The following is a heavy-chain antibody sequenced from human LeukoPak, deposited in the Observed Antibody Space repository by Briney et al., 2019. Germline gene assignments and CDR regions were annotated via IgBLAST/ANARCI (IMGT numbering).Heavy chain of an antibody. V-gene: IGHV3-7*01. CDR1: GFTFSSYW. CDR2: IKQDGSEK. D-gene: IGHD6-19*01. Sequence: GSLRLSCAASGFTFSSYWMSWVRQAPGKGLEWVANIKQDGSEKYYVDSVKGRFTISRDNAKNSLYLQMNSLRAEDTAVYYCARVPNDSGFYFDYWGQGTLVTVSS. CDR3: ARVPNDSGFYFDY. J-gene: IGHJ4*02.